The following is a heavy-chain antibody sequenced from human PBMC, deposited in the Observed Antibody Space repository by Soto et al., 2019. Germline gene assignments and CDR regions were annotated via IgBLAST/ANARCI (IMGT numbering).Heavy chain of an antibody. CDR1: GDSVSSNSAA. CDR3: ASQYITIFGVNDGDYYYYMDV. J-gene: IGHJ6*03. D-gene: IGHD3-3*01. V-gene: IGHV6-1*01. CDR2: TYYRSKWYN. Sequence: KQSQTLSLTCAISGDSVSSNSAAWTWIRQSPSRGLEWLGRTYYRSKWYNDYAVSVKSRITINPDTSKNQFSLQLNSVTPEDTAVYYCASQYITIFGVNDGDYYYYMDVWGKGTTVTVSS.